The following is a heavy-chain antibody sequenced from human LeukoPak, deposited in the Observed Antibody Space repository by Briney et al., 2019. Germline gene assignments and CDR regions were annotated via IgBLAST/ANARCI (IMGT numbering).Heavy chain of an antibody. CDR2: IKQDGSEK. J-gene: IGHJ4*02. Sequence: GGSLRLSCAASGFTFSNYWMSWVRQAPGKGLEWVANIKQDGSEKYYIDSVKGRFTISRDNAKNSLYLQMNSLRVEDAAVYYCASMKGSGTYSSFDYWGQGTLVTVSS. CDR1: GFTFSNYW. D-gene: IGHD3-10*01. V-gene: IGHV3-7*01. CDR3: ASMKGSGTYSSFDY.